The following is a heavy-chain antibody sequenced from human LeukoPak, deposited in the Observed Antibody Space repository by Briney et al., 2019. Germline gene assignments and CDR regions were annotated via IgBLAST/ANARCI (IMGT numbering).Heavy chain of an antibody. Sequence: PGGSLRLSCAASGFTFSSYWMSWVRQAPGKGLEWVANIKQDGSEKYYVDSVKGRFTISRDNAKNSLYLQMNSLRAEDTAVYDCARPIVVVPAAKGIAGYWGQGTLVTVSS. D-gene: IGHD2-2*01. CDR3: ARPIVVVPAAKGIAGY. J-gene: IGHJ4*02. V-gene: IGHV3-7*01. CDR1: GFTFSSYW. CDR2: IKQDGSEK.